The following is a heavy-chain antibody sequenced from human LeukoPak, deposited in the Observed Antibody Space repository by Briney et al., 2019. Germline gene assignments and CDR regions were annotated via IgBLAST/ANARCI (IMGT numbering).Heavy chain of an antibody. CDR3: TRGTYCSGGSCYSSGFEY. CDR2: ISSTSTYI. D-gene: IGHD2-15*01. V-gene: IGHV3-21*06. CDR1: GFTFSSYD. Sequence: GGSLRLSCAASGFTFSSYDMSWVRQAPGKGLEWVSSISSTSTYISYTDSVKGRFTISRDNAQNSLYLQMNSLRAEDTAVYYCTRGTYCSGGSCYSSGFEYWGQGTLVTVSS. J-gene: IGHJ4*02.